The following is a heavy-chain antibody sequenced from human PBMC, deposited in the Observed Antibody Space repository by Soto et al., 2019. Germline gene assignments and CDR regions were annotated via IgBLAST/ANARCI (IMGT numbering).Heavy chain of an antibody. CDR3: AKGDYYDSSCYPTPFDY. V-gene: IGHV3-30*18. Sequence: GGSLRLSCAASGFTFSSYGMHWVRQAPGKGLEWVAVISYDGSNKYYADSVKGRFTISRDNSKNTLYLQMNSLRAEDTAVYYCAKGDYYDSSCYPTPFDYWRQGTLVTVSS. D-gene: IGHD3-22*01. J-gene: IGHJ4*02. CDR2: ISYDGSNK. CDR1: GFTFSSYG.